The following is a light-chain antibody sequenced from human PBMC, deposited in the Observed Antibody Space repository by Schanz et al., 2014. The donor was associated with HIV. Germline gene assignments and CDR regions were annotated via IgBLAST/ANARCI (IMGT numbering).Light chain of an antibody. CDR2: KGV. CDR1: NGAIAGNY. V-gene: IGLV6-57*04. Sequence: NFMLSQPHSVSESPGKTVTISCTRSNGAIAGNYVQWFHQRPGSAPTTLIYKGVQRPSGVSSRFSGSVDSASKSASLTISGLQPEDEGDYYCQSYDSSLSVVVFGGGTKLTVL. CDR3: QSYDSSLSVVV. J-gene: IGLJ2*01.